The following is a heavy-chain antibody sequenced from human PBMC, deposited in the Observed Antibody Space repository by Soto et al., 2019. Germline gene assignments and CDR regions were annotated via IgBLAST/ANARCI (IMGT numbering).Heavy chain of an antibody. CDR3: ARDRRGIAAAGTNAFDI. V-gene: IGHV3-33*01. Sequence: QVQLVESGGGVVQPGRSLRLSCAASGFTFSSYGMHWVRQAPGKGLEWVAVIWYDGSNKYYADSVKGRFTISRDNSKNTLYLQMNSLRAEDTAVYYWARDRRGIAAAGTNAFDIWGQGTMVTVSS. CDR2: IWYDGSNK. CDR1: GFTFSSYG. D-gene: IGHD6-13*01. J-gene: IGHJ3*02.